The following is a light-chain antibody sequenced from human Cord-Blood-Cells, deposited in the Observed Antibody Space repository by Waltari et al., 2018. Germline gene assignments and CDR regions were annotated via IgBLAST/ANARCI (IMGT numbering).Light chain of an antibody. J-gene: IGKJ4*01. CDR3: QQRSNWPLT. V-gene: IGKV3-11*01. Sequence: EIVLTQSPATLSLSPGERATLSCRASQSVSSYLAWYQQKPGQAPRLLIYVASNSATGIPARFSCSEAGTDFTLTISSLEPEDFPVYYCQQRSNWPLTFGGGTKVEIK. CDR2: VAS. CDR1: QSVSSY.